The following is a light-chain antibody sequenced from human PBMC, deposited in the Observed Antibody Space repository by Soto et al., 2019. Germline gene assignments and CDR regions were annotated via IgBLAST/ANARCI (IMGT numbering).Light chain of an antibody. CDR2: GVS. J-gene: IGLJ1*01. CDR3: SSYTSSSTYV. CDR1: SSDVGADKS. Sequence: QSALTQPASVSGSPGQSITISCTGTSSDVGADKSVSWYQQHPGKAPRLVIYGVSDRPSGASSRFTGSKSGNTASLTISGLQAEDEADYYCSSYTSSSTYVFGTGTKVPVL. V-gene: IGLV2-14*01.